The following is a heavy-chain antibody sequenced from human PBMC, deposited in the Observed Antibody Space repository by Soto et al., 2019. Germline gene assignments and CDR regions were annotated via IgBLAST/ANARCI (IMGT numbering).Heavy chain of an antibody. D-gene: IGHD3-10*01. CDR3: ARDGGFGDLFDY. J-gene: IGHJ4*02. Sequence: QVQLVESGGGVVQPGRSLRLSCAASGFTFSSYAMHWVRQAPGKGLEWVAVISFDGSNKYYADSVKARFTISRDNSKNTLYLQMNSLRAEDTAVYYCARDGGFGDLFDYWGQGTLVTVSS. V-gene: IGHV3-30-3*01. CDR1: GFTFSSYA. CDR2: ISFDGSNK.